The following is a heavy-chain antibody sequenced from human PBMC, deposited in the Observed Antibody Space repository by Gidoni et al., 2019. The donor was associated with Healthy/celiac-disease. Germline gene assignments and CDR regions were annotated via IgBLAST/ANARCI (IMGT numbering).Heavy chain of an antibody. D-gene: IGHD1-26*01. CDR3: AKDRSGRPSYFDY. Sequence: EVQLVESGGGLVQPGGSLRLPCVASGFTFSSYAMSWVRQAPGKGLEWVSAISGSGGSTYYADSVKGRFTISRDNSKNTLYLQMNSLRAEDTAVYYCAKDRSGRPSYFDYWGQGTLVTVSS. CDR2: ISGSGGST. V-gene: IGHV3-23*04. CDR1: GFTFSSYA. J-gene: IGHJ4*02.